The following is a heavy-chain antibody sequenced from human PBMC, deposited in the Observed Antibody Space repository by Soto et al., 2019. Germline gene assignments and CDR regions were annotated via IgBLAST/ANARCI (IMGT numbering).Heavy chain of an antibody. CDR3: ARLFGSLDY. CDR1: GGVVSDGDYY. D-gene: IGHD3-3*01. J-gene: IGHJ4*02. CDR2: IYYSGST. V-gene: IGHV4-31*11. Sequence: TLSLTGAVAGGVVSDGDYYWSWIRQLPGKGLEWIGNIYYSGSTDYNPSLKSRVTISVDTSKNQFSLKLRSVTAADTAVYYCARLFGSLDYWGQGTLVTVSS.